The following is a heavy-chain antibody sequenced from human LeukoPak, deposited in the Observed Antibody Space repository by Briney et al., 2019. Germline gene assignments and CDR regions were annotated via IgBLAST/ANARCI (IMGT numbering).Heavy chain of an antibody. J-gene: IGHJ3*02. CDR3: AKSIVVAAGTGPFDI. V-gene: IGHV3-23*01. CDR1: GFIFSNYA. CDR2: FSATNGDT. D-gene: IGHD6-13*01. Sequence: PGGSLRLSCTASGFIFSNYALSWVRQAPGRGAEGISGFSATNGDTYYADSVRGRFTISRDNSWNTLYLHMTSLRADDTAIYYCAKSIVVAAGTGPFDIWGRGQWSPS.